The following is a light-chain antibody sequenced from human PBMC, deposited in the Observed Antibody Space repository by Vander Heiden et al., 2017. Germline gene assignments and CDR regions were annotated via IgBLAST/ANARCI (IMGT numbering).Light chain of an antibody. CDR3: LLFYGGQRV. CDR2: STD. J-gene: IGLJ2*01. V-gene: IGLV7-43*01. CDR1: TGTVTSAHY. Sequence: QTVVTHEPSLTVSPGGTVTLTCASSTGTVTSAHYPNWFQQTPGQAPRALIYSTDNRHAWTPARFSGSLLGGKAALTLSRVQPEDDADYYCLLFYGGQRVFGGGTKLTVL.